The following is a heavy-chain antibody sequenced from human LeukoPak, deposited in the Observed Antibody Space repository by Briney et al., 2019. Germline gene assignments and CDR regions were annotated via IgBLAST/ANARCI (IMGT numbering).Heavy chain of an antibody. J-gene: IGHJ6*03. D-gene: IGHD2-2*01. CDR3: ARDPQMEVPAADYYYYMDV. CDR1: GGTLRNYA. Sequence: SVKVSCKASGGTLRNYAINWVRQAPRQRLEWMGGIIPMFGTANYAQKFQGRVTITADKSTSTAYMELSSLRSEDTAVCYCARDPQMEVPAADYYYYMDVWGKGTTVTVSS. CDR2: IIPMFGTA. V-gene: IGHV1-69*06.